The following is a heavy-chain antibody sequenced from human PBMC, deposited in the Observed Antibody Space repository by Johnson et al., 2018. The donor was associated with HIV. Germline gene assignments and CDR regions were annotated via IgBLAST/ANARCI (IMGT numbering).Heavy chain of an antibody. V-gene: IGHV3-72*01. Sequence: VQLVESGGGLVQAGGSLRLSCSASGFTFNRYAINWVRQAPGKGLEWVGRTRNKANSYTTEYAASVKGRFIISRDDSKNTLYLQMNSLKTEDTAVYYCTTGPMGAFDIWGQGTMVTVSS. CDR3: TTGPMGAFDI. CDR2: TRNKANSYTT. J-gene: IGHJ3*02. CDR1: GFTFNRYA. D-gene: IGHD3-16*01.